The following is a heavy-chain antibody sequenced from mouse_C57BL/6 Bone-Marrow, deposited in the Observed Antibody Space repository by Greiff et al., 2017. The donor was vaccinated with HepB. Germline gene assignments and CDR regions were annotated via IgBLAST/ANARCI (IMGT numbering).Heavy chain of an antibody. Sequence: QVQLQQPGAELVKPGASVKLSCKASGYTFTSYWMHWVKQRPGQGLEWIGMIHPNSGSTNYNEKFKSKATLTVDKSSSTAYMQLSSLTSEDSAVYYCARNYGRSYFDYWGQGTTLTVSS. CDR2: IHPNSGST. CDR3: ARNYGRSYFDY. V-gene: IGHV1-64*01. CDR1: GYTFTSYW. J-gene: IGHJ2*01. D-gene: IGHD1-1*01.